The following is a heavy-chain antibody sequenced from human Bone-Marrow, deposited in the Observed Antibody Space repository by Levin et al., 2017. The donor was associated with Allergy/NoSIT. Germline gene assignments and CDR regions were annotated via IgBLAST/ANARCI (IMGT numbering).Heavy chain of an antibody. CDR1: GFTFSSYW. J-gene: IGHJ4*02. CDR3: ARVKVQLWSPGGY. D-gene: IGHD5-18*01. Sequence: GGSLRLSCAASGFTFSSYWMSWVRQAPGKGLEWVANIKQDGSEKYYVDSVKGRFTISRDNAKNSLYLQMNSLRAEDTAVYYCARVKVQLWSPGGYWGQGTLVTVSS. CDR2: IKQDGSEK. V-gene: IGHV3-7*04.